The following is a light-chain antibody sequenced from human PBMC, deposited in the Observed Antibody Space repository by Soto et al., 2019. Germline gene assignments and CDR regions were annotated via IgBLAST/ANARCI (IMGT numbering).Light chain of an antibody. CDR3: QQYTGYSGT. V-gene: IGKV1-5*01. CDR2: DAS. J-gene: IGKJ1*01. CDR1: QSVSSC. Sequence: DIPMTQSPFTLSGSLGARVTLTCRASQSVSSCLAWYQQKPGKAPRLLIYDASSRDSGVPERFSGNGSGTEFTLTISSLQPDDFASYYCQQYTGYSGTSGQGAKVDIK.